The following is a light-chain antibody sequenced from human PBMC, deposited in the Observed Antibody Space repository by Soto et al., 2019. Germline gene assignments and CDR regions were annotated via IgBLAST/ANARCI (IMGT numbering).Light chain of an antibody. CDR2: GAS. Sequence: EIVLTQSPGTLSLSPGERAALSCLATQSVSSNYLAWYQQKSGQAPRLLIYGASSRATGIPDRFSGGGSGTDFTLTISSLEPEDFGLYYCQQRSDWFTFGQGTRLEIK. V-gene: IGKV3D-20*02. CDR1: QSVSSNY. CDR3: QQRSDWFT. J-gene: IGKJ5*01.